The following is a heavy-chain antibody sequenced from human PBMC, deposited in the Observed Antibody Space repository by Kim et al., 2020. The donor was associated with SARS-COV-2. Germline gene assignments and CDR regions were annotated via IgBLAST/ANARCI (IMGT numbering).Heavy chain of an antibody. J-gene: IGHJ4*02. CDR3: AGGDSSGYYVFDY. Sequence: YNPSLKSRVTISVDTSKNQFSLKLSSVTAADTAVYYCAGGDSSGYYVFDYWGQGTLVTVSS. D-gene: IGHD3-22*01. V-gene: IGHV4-31*02.